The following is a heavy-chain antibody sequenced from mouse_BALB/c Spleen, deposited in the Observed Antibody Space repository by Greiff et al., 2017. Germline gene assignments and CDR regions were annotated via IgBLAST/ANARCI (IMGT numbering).Heavy chain of an antibody. CDR3: ARSPPRATYYFDY. CDR2: ISSGSSTI. CDR1: GFTFSSFG. D-gene: IGHD3-1*01. Sequence: DVKLVESGGGLVQPGGSRKLSCAASGFTFSSFGMHWVRQAPEKGLEWVAYISSGSSTIYYADTVKGRFTISRDNPKNTLFLQMTSLRSEDTAMYYCARSPPRATYYFDYWGQGTTLTVSS. V-gene: IGHV5-17*02. J-gene: IGHJ2*01.